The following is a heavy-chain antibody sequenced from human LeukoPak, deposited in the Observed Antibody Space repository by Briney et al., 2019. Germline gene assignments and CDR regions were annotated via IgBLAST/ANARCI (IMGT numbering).Heavy chain of an antibody. CDR3: AKVSGLYSRSSFDYFDY. J-gene: IGHJ4*02. V-gene: IGHV3-30*18. CDR2: ISYEGSNQ. D-gene: IGHD6-6*01. CDR1: GFTFSTYA. Sequence: PGGSPRLSCAASGFTFSTYAMHWVRQAPGKGLEWVAVISYEGSNQYYADSVKGRFTISRDNSKNTVYLQMNSLRPEDTAVYYCAKVSGLYSRSSFDYFDYWGQGTLVTVSS.